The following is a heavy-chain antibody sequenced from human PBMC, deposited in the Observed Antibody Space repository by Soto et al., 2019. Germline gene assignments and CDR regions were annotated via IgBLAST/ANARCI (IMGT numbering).Heavy chain of an antibody. D-gene: IGHD6-19*01. CDR3: ANERAVAGKYYFDY. CDR2: IYSGGST. Sequence: EVQLVESGGGLVQPGGSLRLSCAASGFTVSSNYMRWVRQAPGKGLEWVSVIYSGGSTYYADSVKGRFTISRDNSKNTLYLQMNSLRAEDTAVYYCANERAVAGKYYFDYWGQGTLVTVSS. V-gene: IGHV3-66*01. J-gene: IGHJ4*02. CDR1: GFTVSSNY.